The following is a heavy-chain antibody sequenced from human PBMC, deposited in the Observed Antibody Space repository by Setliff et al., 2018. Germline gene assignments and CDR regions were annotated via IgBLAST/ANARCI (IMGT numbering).Heavy chain of an antibody. Sequence: SETLSLTCTVSGGSFTTYYWAWIRQPPGKGLEWLGTVYHSGGTYYNPSLKSRVTMSVDTSKNLFSLKLNSVTAADTALYYCARHVKVATEYFDCWGQGTLVTVSS. CDR1: GGSFTTYY. CDR3: ARHVKVATEYFDC. J-gene: IGHJ4*02. V-gene: IGHV4-39*01. CDR2: VYHSGGT. D-gene: IGHD5-12*01.